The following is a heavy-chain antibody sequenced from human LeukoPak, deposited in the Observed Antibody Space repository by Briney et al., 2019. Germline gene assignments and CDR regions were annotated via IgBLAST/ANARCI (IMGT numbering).Heavy chain of an antibody. CDR3: VREVTIVAIREPSP. J-gene: IGHJ4*02. Sequence: GGSLRLSCAASGFTFSNYWMSWVRQAPGKGLEWVANINQDGSDKYYVDSVKGRFTISRDDAKNSLYLQMNSLRAEDTAIYYCVREVTIVAIREPSPWGQGTLVTVSS. CDR2: INQDGSDK. D-gene: IGHD1-14*01. CDR1: GFTFSNYW. V-gene: IGHV3-7*01.